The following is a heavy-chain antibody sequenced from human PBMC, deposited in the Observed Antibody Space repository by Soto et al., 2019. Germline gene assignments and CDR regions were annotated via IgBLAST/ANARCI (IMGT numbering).Heavy chain of an antibody. Sequence: ASVKVSCNASGGTFSSYAISWVRQAPGQGLEWMGGIIPIFGTANYAQKFRGRVTITADESTSTAYMELSSLRSEDTAVYYCARDMVRGVHYYGMDVWGQGTTVTVSS. J-gene: IGHJ6*02. D-gene: IGHD3-10*01. CDR3: ARDMVRGVHYYGMDV. V-gene: IGHV1-69*13. CDR1: GGTFSSYA. CDR2: IIPIFGTA.